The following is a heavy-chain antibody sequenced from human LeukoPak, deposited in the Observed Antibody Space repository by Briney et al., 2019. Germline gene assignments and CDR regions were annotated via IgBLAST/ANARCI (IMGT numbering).Heavy chain of an antibody. J-gene: IGHJ6*03. CDR3: ARELSDFWSGYYRGGPPMDV. CDR1: GYTFTGYY. D-gene: IGHD3-3*01. Sequence: GASVKVSCKASGYTFTGYYMHWVRQAPGQGLEWMGWINPNSGGTNYAQKFQGRVTMTRDTSISTAYMELSRLRSDDTAVYYCARELSDFWSGYYRGGPPMDVWGKGTTVTVSS. CDR2: INPNSGGT. V-gene: IGHV1-2*02.